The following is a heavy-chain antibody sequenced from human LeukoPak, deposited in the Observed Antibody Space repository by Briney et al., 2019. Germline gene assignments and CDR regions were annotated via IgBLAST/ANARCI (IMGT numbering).Heavy chain of an antibody. CDR3: ARGVVGRLFSYGLDAFDI. V-gene: IGHV3-11*03. Sequence: GGSLRLSCAASGFTFSDYYMSWIRQAPGKGLEWVSYISSSSSYTNYADSVKGRFTISRDNAKNSLYLQMNSLRAEDTAVYYCARGVVGRLFSYGLDAFDIWGQGTMVTVSS. CDR1: GFTFSDYY. J-gene: IGHJ3*02. CDR2: ISSSSSYT. D-gene: IGHD5-18*01.